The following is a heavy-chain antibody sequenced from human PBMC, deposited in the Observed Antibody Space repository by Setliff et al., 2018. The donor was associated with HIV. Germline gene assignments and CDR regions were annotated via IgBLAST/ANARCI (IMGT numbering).Heavy chain of an antibody. J-gene: IGHJ6*02. CDR1: GYTFTNFA. CDR2: IIADNGDT. Sequence: ASVMVSCKASGYTFTNFAIHWVRQAPGQRLEWMGWIIADNGDTKYSQKFEGRVTITRDTSASTAYMELSSLRAEDTSVYYCARGDAIVIGSVYDMDVWGQGTPVTVSS. D-gene: IGHD3-22*01. V-gene: IGHV1-3*01. CDR3: ARGDAIVIGSVYDMDV.